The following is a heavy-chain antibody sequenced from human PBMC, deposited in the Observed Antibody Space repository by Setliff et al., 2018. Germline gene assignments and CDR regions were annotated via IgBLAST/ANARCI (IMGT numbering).Heavy chain of an antibody. J-gene: IGHJ3*02. V-gene: IGHV5-51*01. D-gene: IGHD3-22*01. CDR1: GYSFSNFW. CDR3: AREGGYYDSRLDAFDI. Sequence: GESLKISCKGSGYSFSNFWIGWVRQMPGKGLEWMGIIYPGGSHTRYSPSFQGQVTMSADKSISTAYLQWSSLKASDTAMYYCAREGGYYDSRLDAFDIWGQGTMVTVSS. CDR2: IYPGGSHT.